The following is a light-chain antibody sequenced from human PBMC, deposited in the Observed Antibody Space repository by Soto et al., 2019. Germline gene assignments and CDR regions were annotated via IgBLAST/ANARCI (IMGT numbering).Light chain of an antibody. J-gene: IGKJ4*01. CDR1: QSVSSS. Sequence: DIVLTQSPVTLSVSPGSRVTLSCRVSQSVSSSLAWYQQKPGQAPRLLISGAYTRATGIPARFSGSGSGTEFTLTISGLQSEDFAVYYCQQYYNWPQLTFGGGTRVEIE. CDR2: GAY. V-gene: IGKV3-15*01. CDR3: QQYYNWPQLT.